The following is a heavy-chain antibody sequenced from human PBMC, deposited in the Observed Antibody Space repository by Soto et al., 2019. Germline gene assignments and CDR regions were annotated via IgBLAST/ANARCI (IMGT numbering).Heavy chain of an antibody. Sequence: GASVKVSCKASGYTFTNYAMHWVRQAPGQRLEWMGWINTGNGNTKYSQKFQGRVTITRDTSASTAYMELSSLRSEDTAVYYCARGPPRNWFDPWGQGTLVTVSS. CDR2: INTGNGNT. V-gene: IGHV1-3*04. CDR1: GYTFTNYA. CDR3: ARGPPRNWFDP. J-gene: IGHJ5*02.